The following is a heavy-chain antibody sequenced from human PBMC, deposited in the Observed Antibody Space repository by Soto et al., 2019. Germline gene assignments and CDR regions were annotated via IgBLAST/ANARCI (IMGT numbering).Heavy chain of an antibody. D-gene: IGHD3-22*01. J-gene: IGHJ4*02. CDR1: GFTFSSYA. CDR3: AKDLTRSRYYYDSSGYYDFDY. CDR2: ISGSGGST. Sequence: PGGSLRLSCAASGFTFSSYAMSWVRQAPGKGLEWVSAISGSGGSTYYADSVKGRFTISRDNSKNTLYLQMNSLRAEDTAVYYCAKDLTRSRYYYDSSGYYDFDYWGQGTLVTVSS. V-gene: IGHV3-23*01.